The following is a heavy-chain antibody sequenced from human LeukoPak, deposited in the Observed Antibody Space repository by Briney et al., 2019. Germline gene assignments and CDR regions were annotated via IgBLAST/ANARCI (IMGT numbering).Heavy chain of an antibody. J-gene: IGHJ4*02. D-gene: IGHD3-10*01. CDR1: GGSISTYY. Sequence: SETLSLTCTVSGGSISTYYWGWIRQPVGKGLEWIGHIKTSGSTHYNPSLRSRITMSVDTSKNQFSLNLSSVTAADTAVYYCAKVAKYYYGSETYFFFEDWGQGTLVTVSS. CDR2: IKTSGST. V-gene: IGHV4-4*07. CDR3: AKVAKYYYGSETYFFFED.